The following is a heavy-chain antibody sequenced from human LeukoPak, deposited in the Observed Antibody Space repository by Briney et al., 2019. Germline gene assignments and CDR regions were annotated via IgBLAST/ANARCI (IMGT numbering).Heavy chain of an antibody. Sequence: PSQTLSLTCTVSGGSISSGSYYWSWIRQPAGKGLEWIGRIYTSGSTNYNPSLKSRVTISVDTSKNQFSLKLSSVTAADTAVYYCARVPRSYYYYYYMDVWGKGTTVTASS. V-gene: IGHV4-61*02. J-gene: IGHJ6*03. CDR3: ARVPRSYYYYYYMDV. CDR1: GGSISSGSYY. CDR2: IYTSGST.